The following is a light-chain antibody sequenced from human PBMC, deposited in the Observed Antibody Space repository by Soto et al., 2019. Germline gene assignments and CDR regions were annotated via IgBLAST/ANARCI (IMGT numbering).Light chain of an antibody. CDR1: QSVSSNY. CDR2: GAS. J-gene: IGKJ1*01. Sequence: ETVLTQSPGTLSFSPGERATLSCRASQSVSSNYLAWYQQKPGQAPRLLMYGASTRATGIPERFSGSGSGTDFALTISTLEPEDYAVYYCQQFGRSPPSWTFGQGTKVEIK. CDR3: QQFGRSPPSWT. V-gene: IGKV3-20*01.